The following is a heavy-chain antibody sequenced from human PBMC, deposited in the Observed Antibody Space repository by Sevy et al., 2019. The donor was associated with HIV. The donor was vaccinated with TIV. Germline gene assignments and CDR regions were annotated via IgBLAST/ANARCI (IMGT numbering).Heavy chain of an antibody. CDR3: ATQRDYYDSVGYHY. J-gene: IGHJ4*02. CDR2: TFPDDSDT. CDR1: GYSITNYW. D-gene: IGHD3-22*01. V-gene: IGHV5-51*01. Sequence: GESLKISCKGSGYSITNYWIGWVRQMPGKGLEWMGITFPDDSDTRYSPSFEGQVTISADKSTGTAYLQWSSLKASDTAMYYCATQRDYYDSVGYHYWGQGTLVTVSS.